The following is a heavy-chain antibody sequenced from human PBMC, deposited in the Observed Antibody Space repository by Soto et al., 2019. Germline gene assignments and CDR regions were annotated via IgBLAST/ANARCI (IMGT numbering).Heavy chain of an antibody. Sequence: PSETLSRTCPVSGGSISSGGYYWSWIRQHPGKGLEWIGYIYYSGSTYYNPSLKSRVTISVDTSKNQFSLKLSSVTAADTAVYYCARDTRRGYYYYYGMDVWGQGTTVTVSS. CDR2: IYYSGST. V-gene: IGHV4-31*03. J-gene: IGHJ6*02. CDR3: ARDTRRGYYYYYGMDV. CDR1: GGSISSGGYY.